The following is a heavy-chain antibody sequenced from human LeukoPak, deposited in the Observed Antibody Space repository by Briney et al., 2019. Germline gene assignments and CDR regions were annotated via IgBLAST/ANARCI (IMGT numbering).Heavy chain of an antibody. D-gene: IGHD3-10*01. Sequence: GGSLRLSCTVSGFTVSSNSMSWVRQAPGKGLEWVSFIYSDNTHYSDSVKGRFTISRDNAKNTVYLQMNSLRAEDTAVYYCARDYVSGSFGPWGQGTLVTVSS. CDR2: IYSDNT. J-gene: IGHJ5*02. CDR1: GFTVSSNS. CDR3: ARDYVSGSFGP. V-gene: IGHV3-53*01.